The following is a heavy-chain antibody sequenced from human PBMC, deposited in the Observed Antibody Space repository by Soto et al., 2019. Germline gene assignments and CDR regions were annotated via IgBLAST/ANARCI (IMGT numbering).Heavy chain of an antibody. CDR3: AKEGEYYDFWSGYYSGRTAHLGIYFDY. D-gene: IGHD3-3*01. V-gene: IGHV3-23*01. Sequence: QPGGSLRLSCAASGFTFSIYAMSWVRQAPGKGLEWVSAISGSGGSTYYADSVKGRFTISRDNSKNTLYLQMNSLRAEDTAVYYCAKEGEYYDFWSGYYSGRTAHLGIYFDYWGQGTLVTVSS. CDR2: ISGSGGST. CDR1: GFTFSIYA. J-gene: IGHJ4*02.